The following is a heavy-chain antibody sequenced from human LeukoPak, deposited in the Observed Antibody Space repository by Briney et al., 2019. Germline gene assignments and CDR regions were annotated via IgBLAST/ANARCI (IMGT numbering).Heavy chain of an antibody. J-gene: IGHJ5*02. CDR3: ARGLNYYDSSGMGEWFDP. V-gene: IGHV3-74*01. CDR2: INSDGSST. Sequence: GGSLRLSCAASGFSFSGYAMSWFRQAPGKGLVWVSRINSDGSSTSYADSVKGRFTISRDNAKNTLYLQMNSLRAEDTAVYYCARGLNYYDSSGMGEWFDPWGQGTLVTVSS. CDR1: GFSFSGYA. D-gene: IGHD3-22*01.